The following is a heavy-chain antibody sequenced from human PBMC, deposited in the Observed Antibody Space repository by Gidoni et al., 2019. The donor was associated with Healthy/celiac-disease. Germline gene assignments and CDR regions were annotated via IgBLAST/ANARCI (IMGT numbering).Heavy chain of an antibody. Sequence: QVQLQESGPGLVKPSETLSLTCTVSGGSISSYYWSWIRQPPGKGLELIGYIYYSGSTNYNPSLKSRVTISVDTAKNQFSLKLSSVTAADTAVYYCARGRGHSGYDPYYYYYGMDVWGQGTTVTVSS. CDR2: IYYSGST. J-gene: IGHJ6*02. V-gene: IGHV4-59*01. D-gene: IGHD5-12*01. CDR3: ARGRGHSGYDPYYYYYGMDV. CDR1: GGSISSYY.